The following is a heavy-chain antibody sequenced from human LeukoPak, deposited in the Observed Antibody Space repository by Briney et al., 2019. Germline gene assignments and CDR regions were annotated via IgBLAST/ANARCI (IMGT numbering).Heavy chain of an antibody. CDR3: ARWGIGDLRNTFDM. J-gene: IGHJ3*02. V-gene: IGHV1-2*04. CDR2: INPNSGDT. D-gene: IGHD3-10*01. CDR1: GYSFTVYY. Sequence: ASVKVSCKASGYSFTVYYMHWVRQAPGQGLEWLGWINPNSGDTHYAQKFQGWVTMTRDTSISTAYMELSRLRSDDTAVYYCARWGIGDLRNTFDMWGHGTMVTVSS.